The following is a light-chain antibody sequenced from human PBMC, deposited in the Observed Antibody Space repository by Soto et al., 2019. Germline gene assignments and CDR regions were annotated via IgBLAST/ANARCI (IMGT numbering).Light chain of an antibody. CDR1: QSVLLTSNNKNY. CDR3: QQSYTKLT. V-gene: IGKV4-1*01. J-gene: IGKJ4*01. CDR2: WAS. Sequence: DIVMTQSPDSLAVSLGEMSTINCKSSQSVLLTSNNKNYLAWYPQKPGHPPNVLISWASTRESGVPDRFSGRGSGTDFTLSITSLQAEDVAVYFCQQSYTKLTFGGGTKVAIK.